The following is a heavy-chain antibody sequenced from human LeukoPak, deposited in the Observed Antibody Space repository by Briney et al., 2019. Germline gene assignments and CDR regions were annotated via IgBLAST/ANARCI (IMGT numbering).Heavy chain of an antibody. CDR2: ISSSSSYI. D-gene: IGHD2-2*01. CDR3: ARDQEKYPYYYYGMDV. V-gene: IGHV3-21*01. CDR1: GFTFSSYS. J-gene: IGHJ6*02. Sequence: GGSLRLSCAASGFTFSSYSMNWVRQAPGKGLEWVSSISSSSSYIYYADSVKGRFTISRDNAKNSLYLQMNSLRAEDTAVYYCARDQEKYPYYYYGMDVWGQGTTVTVSS.